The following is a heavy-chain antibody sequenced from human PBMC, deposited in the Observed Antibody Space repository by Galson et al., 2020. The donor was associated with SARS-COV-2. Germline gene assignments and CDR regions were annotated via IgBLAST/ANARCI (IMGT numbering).Heavy chain of an antibody. CDR1: GGSISSYY. CDR3: ARADRMGGCSSTSCSPYYYYGMDV. V-gene: IGHV4-4*07. CDR2: IYTSGST. D-gene: IGHD2-2*01. Sequence: SETLSLTCTVSGGSISSYYWSWIRQPAGKGLEWIGRIYTSGSTNYNPSLKSRVTMSVDTSKNQFSLKLSSVTAADTAVYYCARADRMGGCSSTSCSPYYYYGMDVWGQGTTVTVSS. J-gene: IGHJ6*02.